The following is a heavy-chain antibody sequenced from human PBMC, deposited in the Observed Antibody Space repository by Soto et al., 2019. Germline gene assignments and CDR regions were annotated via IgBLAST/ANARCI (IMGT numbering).Heavy chain of an antibody. CDR2: IYYSGIT. CDR1: GGSVRSGSYY. CDR3: AREKYYDILTGYYRYCGY. D-gene: IGHD3-9*01. J-gene: IGHJ4*02. Sequence: LYLTCTVSGGSVRSGSYYWSWIRQPPGQVLEWIGYIYYSGITNCNPPLKSRVTISVDTSKNQFSLKLSSVTAADTAVYYCAREKYYDILTGYYRYCGYWGKGTLVTVSS. V-gene: IGHV4-61*01.